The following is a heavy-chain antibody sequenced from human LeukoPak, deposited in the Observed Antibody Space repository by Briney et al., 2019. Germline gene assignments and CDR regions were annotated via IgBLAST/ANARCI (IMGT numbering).Heavy chain of an antibody. Sequence: PSETLSLTCAVSGGSISSGGYSWSWIRQPPGKGLEWIGEINHSGSTNYDPSLKSRVTISVDTSKNQFSLKLSSVTAADTAVYYCARDPRVGIAARLGSTRRDYYYYGMDVWGQGTTVTVSS. CDR3: ARDPRVGIAARLGSTRRDYYYYGMDV. V-gene: IGHV4-34*01. D-gene: IGHD6-6*01. CDR2: INHSGST. J-gene: IGHJ6*02. CDR1: GGSISSGGYS.